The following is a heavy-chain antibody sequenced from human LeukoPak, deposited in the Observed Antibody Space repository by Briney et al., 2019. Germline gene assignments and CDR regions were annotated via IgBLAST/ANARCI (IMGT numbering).Heavy chain of an antibody. D-gene: IGHD4-17*01. CDR2: IWPGDSNA. Sequence: GESLKISCKGSGYSFATKWIAWVRQMPGKGLEWMGIIWPGDSNAIYSPSLQGQVSVSVDKSINTAYLQWSGLRASDTAMYYCATHSVTTGYFGMDVWGQGTSIIVSS. CDR3: ATHSVTTGYFGMDV. J-gene: IGHJ6*02. CDR1: GYSFATKW. V-gene: IGHV5-51*01.